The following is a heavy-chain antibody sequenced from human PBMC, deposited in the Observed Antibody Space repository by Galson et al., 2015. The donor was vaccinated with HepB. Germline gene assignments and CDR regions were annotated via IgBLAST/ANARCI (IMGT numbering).Heavy chain of an antibody. Sequence: SVKVSCKASGGTFSSYAISLVRQAPGQGLEWMGGIIPIFGTANYAQKFQGRVTITADESTSTAYMELSSLRSKDTAVYNCARDPYSSGWYDYWGQGTLVTVSS. J-gene: IGHJ4*02. CDR3: ARDPYSSGWYDY. CDR1: GGTFSSYA. D-gene: IGHD6-19*01. CDR2: IIPIFGTA. V-gene: IGHV1-69*13.